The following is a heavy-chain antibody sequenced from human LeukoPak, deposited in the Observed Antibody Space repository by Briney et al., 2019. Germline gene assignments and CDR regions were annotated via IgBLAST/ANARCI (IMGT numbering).Heavy chain of an antibody. V-gene: IGHV3-30-3*01. D-gene: IGHD6-6*01. J-gene: IGHJ4*02. CDR2: ISYDGSNK. Sequence: GGSLRLSCAASGFTFSSYAMHWVRQVPGKGLEWVAVISYDGSNKYYAYSVKGRFTISRDNSKNTLSLQMNSLRAEDTAVYYCAKDPGIAARRYYFDYWGQGTLVTVSS. CDR1: GFTFSSYA. CDR3: AKDPGIAARRYYFDY.